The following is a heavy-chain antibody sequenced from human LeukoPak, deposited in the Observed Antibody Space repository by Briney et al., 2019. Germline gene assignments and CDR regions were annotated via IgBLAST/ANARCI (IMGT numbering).Heavy chain of an antibody. CDR3: AREKDDYYYFDY. CDR2: ISYSGST. D-gene: IGHD4-11*01. V-gene: IGHV4-59*01. J-gene: IGHJ4*02. CDR1: GVSISSYY. Sequence: KPSETLSLTCTVSGVSISSYYWSWLRQPPGKGLEGIGCISYSGSTNYNPSLKSRVTISLDTSKNQFSLRLSSVTAADTAVYYCAREKDDYYYFDYWGQGTLVTVSP.